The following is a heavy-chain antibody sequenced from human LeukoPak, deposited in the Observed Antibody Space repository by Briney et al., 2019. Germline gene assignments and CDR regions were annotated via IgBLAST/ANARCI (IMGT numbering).Heavy chain of an antibody. CDR3: ARVIRDIVVVPAAGYYYYMDV. V-gene: IGHV4-31*03. CDR2: IYYSGST. J-gene: IGHJ6*03. CDR1: GGSISSGGYY. D-gene: IGHD2-2*01. Sequence: PSQTLSLTCTVSGGSISSGGYYWSWIRQHPGKGLEWLGYIYYSGSTYYNPSLKSRVTISVDTSKNQFSLKLSSVTAADTAVYYCARVIRDIVVVPAAGYYYYMDVWGKGTTVTVSS.